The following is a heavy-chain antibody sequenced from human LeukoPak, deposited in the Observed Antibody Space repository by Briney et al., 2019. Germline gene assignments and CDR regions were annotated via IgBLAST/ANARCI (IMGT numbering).Heavy chain of an antibody. CDR2: ISGSGGST. V-gene: IGHV3-23*01. CDR1: GFTFSSHA. J-gene: IGHJ6*02. Sequence: GGSLRLSCAASGFTFSSHAMSWVRQAPGKGLEWVSAISGSGGSTYYADSVKGRFTISRDNSKNTLYLQMNSLRAEDTAVYYCAKNGEDYYDSSGYPYGMDVWGQGTTVTVSS. CDR3: AKNGEDYYDSSGYPYGMDV. D-gene: IGHD3-22*01.